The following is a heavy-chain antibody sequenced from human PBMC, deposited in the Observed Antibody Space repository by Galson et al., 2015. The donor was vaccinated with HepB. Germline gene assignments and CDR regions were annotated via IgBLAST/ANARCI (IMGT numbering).Heavy chain of an antibody. V-gene: IGHV3-23*01. CDR2: ISGSGDST. D-gene: IGHD5-24*01. CDR1: GITFSSYA. J-gene: IGHJ4*02. CDR3: TKDYRWPYDY. Sequence: SLRLSCAASGITFSSYAMSWVRQAPGKGLEWVPAISGSGDSTHYADSVKGRFTISRDNSKNTLYLQMNSLRAEDTAVYYCTKDYRWPYDYWGQGTLVTVSS.